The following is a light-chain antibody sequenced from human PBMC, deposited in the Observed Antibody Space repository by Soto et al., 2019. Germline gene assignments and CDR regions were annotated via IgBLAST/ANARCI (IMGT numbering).Light chain of an antibody. J-gene: IGKJ5*01. CDR3: QQVKSDPPTT. Sequence: DIQLTQSPSFLSASVGDRVTITCRASQGISSYVAWYQQKPGKAPKLLIHAASTLQSGVPSRFSGSGSGTEFTLTISSLRPEDFATYYCQQVKSDPPTTFGQGTRLEIK. CDR2: AAS. CDR1: QGISSY. V-gene: IGKV1-9*01.